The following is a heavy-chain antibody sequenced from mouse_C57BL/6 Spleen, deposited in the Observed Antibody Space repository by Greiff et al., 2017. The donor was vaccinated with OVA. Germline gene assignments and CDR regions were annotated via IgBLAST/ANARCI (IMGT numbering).Heavy chain of an antibody. D-gene: IGHD2-3*01. CDR1: GFTFSSYG. V-gene: IGHV5-6*01. CDR3: ARRDYDGDYFDD. CDR2: ISSGGSYT. J-gene: IGHJ2*01. Sequence: EVQLQESGGDLVKPGGSLKLSCAASGFTFSSYGMSWVRQTPDKRLEWVATISSGGSYTYYPDSVKGRFTISRDNAKNTLYLQMSSLKSEDTAMYYCARRDYDGDYFDDWGQGTTLTVSS.